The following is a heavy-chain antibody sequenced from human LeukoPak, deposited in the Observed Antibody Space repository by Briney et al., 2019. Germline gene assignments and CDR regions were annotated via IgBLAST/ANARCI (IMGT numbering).Heavy chain of an antibody. Sequence: ASVKVSRKASGGTFSSYAISWVRQAPGQGLEWMGGIIPIFGTANYAQKFQGRVTITTDESTSTAYMELSSLRSEDTAVYYCARGHCSSTSCYHFDPWGQGTLVTVSS. CDR3: ARGHCSSTSCYHFDP. CDR2: IIPIFGTA. J-gene: IGHJ5*02. CDR1: GGTFSSYA. V-gene: IGHV1-69*05. D-gene: IGHD2-2*01.